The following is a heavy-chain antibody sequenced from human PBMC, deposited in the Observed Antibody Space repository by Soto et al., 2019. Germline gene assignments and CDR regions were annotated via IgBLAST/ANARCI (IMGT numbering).Heavy chain of an antibody. V-gene: IGHV3-7*03. Sequence: EVQLVESGGALVQPGGSLRLSCAASGFTFSKFGMSWVRQAPGKGLEWVANIKQGGNEKYYVDSVRGRFTISRDDAKNSVYLQMNSLRAEDTAIYYCAKAGEMYCMEWGQGTLVTVSS. D-gene: IGHD2-15*01. CDR3: AKAGEMYCME. J-gene: IGHJ4*02. CDR1: GFTFSKFG. CDR2: IKQGGNEK.